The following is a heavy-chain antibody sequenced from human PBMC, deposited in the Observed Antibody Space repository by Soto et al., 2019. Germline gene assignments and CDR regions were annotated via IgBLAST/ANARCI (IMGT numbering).Heavy chain of an antibody. CDR3: ARHPASRFWEWLLPTFDF. CDR1: GFTVSSNY. J-gene: IGHJ4*02. V-gene: IGHV3-53*01. D-gene: IGHD3-3*01. CDR2: IYSGGST. Sequence: EVQLVESGGGLMQPGGSLRLSCAASGFTVSSNYMSWVRQAPGKGLEWVSVIYSGGSTYYADSVKGRFIISRDNSKNTLDLQMNALSAEDTAVYYRARHPASRFWEWLLPTFDFWGQGTLVTVSS.